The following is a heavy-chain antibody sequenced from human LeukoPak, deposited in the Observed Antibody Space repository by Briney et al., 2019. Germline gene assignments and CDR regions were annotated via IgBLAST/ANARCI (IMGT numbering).Heavy chain of an antibody. D-gene: IGHD2-15*01. J-gene: IGHJ4*02. CDR3: AKGHRYCTSGNCNSAVDY. CDR2: LSGSGGST. CDR1: GFTFRSYA. Sequence: GGSLRLSCSASGFTFRSYAMSWVRQAPGKGLDWVSALSGSGGSTYYADSVKGRFTISRDNSKNTLYLQMNSLRAEDTAVYYCAKGHRYCTSGNCNSAVDYWGQGTLVTVSS. V-gene: IGHV3-23*01.